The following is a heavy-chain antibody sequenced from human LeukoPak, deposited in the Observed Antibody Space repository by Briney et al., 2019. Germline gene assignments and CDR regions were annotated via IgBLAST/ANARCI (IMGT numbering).Heavy chain of an antibody. V-gene: IGHV1-3*01. CDR1: GYTFTTYA. CDR3: ARTTAMVTIFDY. CDR2: INAGNGNT. Sequence: ASVKVSCKASGYTFTTYAMHWVRQAPGQRLEWMGWINAGNGNTKYSQKFQGRVTITRDTSASTAYMELSSLRSEDTAVYYCARTTAMVTIFDYWGQGTLVTVSS. D-gene: IGHD5-18*01. J-gene: IGHJ4*01.